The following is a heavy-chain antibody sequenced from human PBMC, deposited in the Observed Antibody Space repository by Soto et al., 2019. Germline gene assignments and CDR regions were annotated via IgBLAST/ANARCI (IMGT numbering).Heavy chain of an antibody. J-gene: IGHJ4*02. D-gene: IGHD2-15*01. CDR3: ARGGPYCSGGSCYSPYFDY. Sequence: GGSLRLSCAASGFTFSSYSMNWVRQAPGKGLEWVSSISSSSSYIYYADSVKGRFTISRDNAKNSLYLQMNSLRAEDTAVYYCARGGPYCSGGSCYSPYFDYWGQGTLVTVSS. CDR2: ISSSSSYI. V-gene: IGHV3-21*01. CDR1: GFTFSSYS.